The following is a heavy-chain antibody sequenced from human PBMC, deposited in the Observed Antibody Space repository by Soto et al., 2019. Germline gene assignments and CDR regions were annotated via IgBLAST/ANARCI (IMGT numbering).Heavy chain of an antibody. CDR2: FHFGGNT. Sequence: QSQLQESGPGLVKPSETLSLTCSVSVGSISSSSYYWGWIRQSPGKGLEWIGDFHFGGNTFYSPSLKSRATISADTSKNQFSLNLTSVTAADTAVYYCARRIAYDSSGYGSKIDFWGQGTLVTVSS. J-gene: IGHJ4*02. D-gene: IGHD3-22*01. CDR3: ARRIAYDSSGYGSKIDF. V-gene: IGHV4-39*01. CDR1: VGSISSSSYY.